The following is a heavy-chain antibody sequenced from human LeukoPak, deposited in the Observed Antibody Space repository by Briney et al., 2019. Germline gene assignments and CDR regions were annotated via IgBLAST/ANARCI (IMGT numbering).Heavy chain of an antibody. J-gene: IGHJ4*02. Sequence: ASVKVSCKASGYTFTGYYMHWVRQAPGQGLEWMGWINPNSGGTNYAQKFQVWVTITRDTSISTAYMGLRRLRSDDAAVYYCARGAPWGRAIAVAGKYYFDYWGQGTLVTVSS. CDR2: INPNSGGT. V-gene: IGHV1-2*04. CDR1: GYTFTGYY. D-gene: IGHD6-19*01. CDR3: ARGAPWGRAIAVAGKYYFDY.